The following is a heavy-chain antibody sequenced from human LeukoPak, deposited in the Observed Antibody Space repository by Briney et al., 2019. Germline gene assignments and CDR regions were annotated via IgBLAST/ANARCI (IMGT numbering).Heavy chain of an antibody. CDR1: GFTFSTAW. Sequence: PGGSLRLSCAASGFTFSTAWMCWVRQAPGKGLEWVGRIKSITDGGTTDYAAPVKGRFIISRDDSKNTLYLQMNSLKIEDTAVYYCITIVPWTLDWAQGTLVTVSS. J-gene: IGHJ4*02. CDR3: ITIVPWTLD. V-gene: IGHV3-15*01. CDR2: IKSITDGGTT. D-gene: IGHD6-6*01.